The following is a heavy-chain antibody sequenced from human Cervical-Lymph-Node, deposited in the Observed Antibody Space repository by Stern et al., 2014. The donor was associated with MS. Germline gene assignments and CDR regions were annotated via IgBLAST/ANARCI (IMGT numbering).Heavy chain of an antibody. J-gene: IGHJ4*02. CDR1: GFSFTAYS. V-gene: IGHV3-21*01. CDR2: SSSDHASI. D-gene: IGHD7-27*01. CDR3: APALTGNLPNFDY. Sequence: VQLVESGGGPVKPGESLRLSCAASGFSFTAYSMTWVRQAPGKGLEWVSSSSSDHASIHYADSVRGRFTITRDNAKNSVYLQMNSLRDEDTAVYYCAPALTGNLPNFDYWGQGTLVTVSS.